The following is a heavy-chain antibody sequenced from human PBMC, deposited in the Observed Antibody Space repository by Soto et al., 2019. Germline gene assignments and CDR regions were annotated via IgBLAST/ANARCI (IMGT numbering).Heavy chain of an antibody. D-gene: IGHD1-26*01. Sequence: PGGSLRLSCAASGFTFSSYAMHWVRQAPGKGLEWVAVISYDGSNKYYADSVKGRFTISRDNSKNTLYLQMNSLRAEDTAVYYCARDRGGSYLGYYYYGMDVWGQGTTVTVSS. V-gene: IGHV3-30-3*01. J-gene: IGHJ6*02. CDR3: ARDRGGSYLGYYYYGMDV. CDR2: ISYDGSNK. CDR1: GFTFSSYA.